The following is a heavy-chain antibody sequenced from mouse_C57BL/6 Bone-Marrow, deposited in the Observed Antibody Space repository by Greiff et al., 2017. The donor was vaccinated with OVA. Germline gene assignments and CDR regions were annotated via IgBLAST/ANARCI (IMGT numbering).Heavy chain of an antibody. CDR3: TAALDYGSSPDAY. D-gene: IGHD1-1*01. Sequence: VQLQQSGAELVRPGASVKLSCTASGFNIKDDYMHWVKQRPEQGLEWIGWIDPENGDTEYASKFQGKATIAADTSSNTAYLQLSSLTSEDTAVYYCTAALDYGSSPDAYWGQGTLVTVSA. CDR2: IDPENGDT. CDR1: GFNIKDDY. V-gene: IGHV14-4*01. J-gene: IGHJ3*01.